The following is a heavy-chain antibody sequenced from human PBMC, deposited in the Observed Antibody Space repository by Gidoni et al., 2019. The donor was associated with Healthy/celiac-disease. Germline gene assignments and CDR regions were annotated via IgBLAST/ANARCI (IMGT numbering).Heavy chain of an antibody. J-gene: IGHJ4*02. D-gene: IGHD1-20*01. CDR3: ARAEGNWNRLDY. CDR2: IYYSGST. Sequence: HVQLQESGPGLAKPSETLSLTCTASGGSISSYYWSWIRQPPGKGLEWLGYIYYSGSTNYNPSRKSRVTISVDTSKNQFSLKLSSVTAADTAVYDCARAEGNWNRLDYWGQGTLVTVSS. V-gene: IGHV4-59*01. CDR1: GGSISSYY.